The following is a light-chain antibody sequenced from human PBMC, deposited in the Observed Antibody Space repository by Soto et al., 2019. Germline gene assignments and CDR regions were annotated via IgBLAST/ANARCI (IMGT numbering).Light chain of an antibody. CDR2: RNN. Sequence: QPVLTQPPSASGTPGQRVTISCSGSISNIGSNSVSWYHHLPGTAPKLLIYRNNQRPSGVPDRFSGSKSGTSASLAISGLRSEDEADYYCAAWDDSLSGVVFGGGTKLTVL. V-gene: IGLV1-47*01. CDR3: AAWDDSLSGVV. CDR1: ISNIGSNS. J-gene: IGLJ2*01.